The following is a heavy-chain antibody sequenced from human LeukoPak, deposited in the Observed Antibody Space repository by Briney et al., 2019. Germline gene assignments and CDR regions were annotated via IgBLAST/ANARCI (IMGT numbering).Heavy chain of an antibody. D-gene: IGHD5-18*01. CDR2: INPNSGGT. J-gene: IGHJ6*02. V-gene: IGHV1-2*02. Sequence: ASVKVSCKASGYTFTGYYMHWVRQAPGQGLEWMGWINPNSGGTNYAQKFQGRVTMTRDTSISTAYMELGRLRSDDTAVYYCARERGYSYGSKGAYGMDVWGQGTTVTVSS. CDR3: ARERGYSYGSKGAYGMDV. CDR1: GYTFTGYY.